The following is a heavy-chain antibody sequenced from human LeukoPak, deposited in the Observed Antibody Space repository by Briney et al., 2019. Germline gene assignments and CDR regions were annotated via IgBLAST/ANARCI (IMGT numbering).Heavy chain of an antibody. CDR1: GGSISSYY. D-gene: IGHD2-2*01. Sequence: PSETLSLTCTVSGGSISSYYWSWIRQPPGKGLEWIGYIYYSGSTNYNPSLKSRVTISVDTPKNQFSLKLSSVTAADTAVYYCARMPNYYYGMDVWGKGTTVTVSS. CDR3: ARMPNYYYGMDV. J-gene: IGHJ6*04. CDR2: IYYSGST. V-gene: IGHV4-59*01.